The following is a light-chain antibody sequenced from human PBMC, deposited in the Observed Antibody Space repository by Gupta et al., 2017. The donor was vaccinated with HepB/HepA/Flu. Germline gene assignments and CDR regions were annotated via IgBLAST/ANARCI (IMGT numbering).Light chain of an antibody. CDR3: SSYTTSSTYV. V-gene: IGLV2-18*02. Sequence: QSALTQPPSVSGSPRQSVTISCTGTSSDIGSYNRVSWYQHSPGTAPKLIIYEVDKRPSGVPDRFSGSKSGNTASLTISGLQTEDEADYYCSSYTTSSTYVFGSGTKVTVL. CDR2: EVD. CDR1: SSDIGSYNR. J-gene: IGLJ1*01.